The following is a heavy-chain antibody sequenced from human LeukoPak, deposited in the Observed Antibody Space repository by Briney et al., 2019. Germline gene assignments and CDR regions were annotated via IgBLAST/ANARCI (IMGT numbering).Heavy chain of an antibody. CDR1: GFTFSSYA. Sequence: PGGSLRLSCAASGFTFSSYAMHWVRQAPGKGLEWVAVISYDGSNKYYADSVNGRFTISRDNSKNTLYLQMNSLRAEDTAVYYCARDMEDSSGWYLGFYYYYYGMDVWGQGTTVTVSS. V-gene: IGHV3-30-3*01. J-gene: IGHJ6*02. D-gene: IGHD6-19*01. CDR3: ARDMEDSSGWYLGFYYYYYGMDV. CDR2: ISYDGSNK.